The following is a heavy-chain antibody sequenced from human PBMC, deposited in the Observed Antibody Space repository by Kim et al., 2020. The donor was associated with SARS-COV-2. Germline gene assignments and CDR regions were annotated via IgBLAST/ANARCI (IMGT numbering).Heavy chain of an antibody. J-gene: IGHJ6*02. V-gene: IGHV3-53*04. CDR2: IYSGGST. D-gene: IGHD2-2*01. CDR1: GFTVSSNY. CDR3: AKSSTSFDAYYYYYYGMDV. Sequence: GGSLRLSCAASGFTVSSNYMSWVRQAPGKGLEWVSVIYSGGSTYYADSVKGRFTISRHNSKNTLYLQMNSLRAEDTAMYYCAKSSTSFDAYYYYYYGMDVWGQGTTVTVSS.